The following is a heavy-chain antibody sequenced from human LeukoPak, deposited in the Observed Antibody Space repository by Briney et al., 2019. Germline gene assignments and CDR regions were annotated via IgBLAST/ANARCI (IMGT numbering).Heavy chain of an antibody. J-gene: IGHJ5*02. CDR3: ARGPVVVARRPSNWFDP. D-gene: IGHD2-21*01. Sequence: ASVKVSRKASGDTFSGYYMYWVRQAPGQGLEWMGWINPNSGGTNYAQKFQGRVTMTRDTSISTAYMELSSLRYDDTAVYYCARGPVVVARRPSNWFDPWGQGTLVTVSS. CDR2: INPNSGGT. V-gene: IGHV1-2*02. CDR1: GDTFSGYY.